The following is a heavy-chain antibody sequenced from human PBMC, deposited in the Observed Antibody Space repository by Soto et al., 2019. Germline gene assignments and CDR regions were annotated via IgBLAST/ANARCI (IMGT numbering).Heavy chain of an antibody. V-gene: IGHV3-74*01. J-gene: IGHJ6*02. CDR1: GFTFSGYW. CDR2: INSDGSST. CDR3: ARDRSYSLDV. Sequence: GGSLRLSCAASGFTFSGYWMHWVRQAPGEGLVWVSHINSDGSSTNYADFVKGRFTIARDNAKNTVYLQMNSLRAEDTAVYYCARDRSYSLDVWGQGTTVTVSS.